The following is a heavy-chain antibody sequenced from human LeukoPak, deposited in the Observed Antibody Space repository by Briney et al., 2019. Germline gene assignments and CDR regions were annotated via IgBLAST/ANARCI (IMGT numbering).Heavy chain of an antibody. CDR3: ARDLTFDYGGNLFDY. V-gene: IGHV1-18*01. D-gene: IGHD4-23*01. CDR1: GYTFTSYG. Sequence: ASVKVSCKASGYTFTSYGISWVRQAPGQGLEWMGWISAYNGNTNYAQKLQGRVTMTTDTSTSTAYMELRGLRSDDTAVYYCARDLTFDYGGNLFDYWGQGTLVTVSS. J-gene: IGHJ4*02. CDR2: ISAYNGNT.